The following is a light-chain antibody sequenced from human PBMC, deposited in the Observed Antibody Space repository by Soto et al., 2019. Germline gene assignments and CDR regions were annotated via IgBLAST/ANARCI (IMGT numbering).Light chain of an antibody. Sequence: EIVLTQSPGTLSLSPGERVTLSCRASHTISSNSLAWYQQRLGQAPRVLIYGASSRATGIPDRFSGSGSGTNFTLTISRLEPEDFAIYYCYHNSNFPSTFGQGTKVEIK. CDR2: GAS. J-gene: IGKJ1*01. V-gene: IGKV3-20*01. CDR1: HTISSNS. CDR3: YHNSNFPST.